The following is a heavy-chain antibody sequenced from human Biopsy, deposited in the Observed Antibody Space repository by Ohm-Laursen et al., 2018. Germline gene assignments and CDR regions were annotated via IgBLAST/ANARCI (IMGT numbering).Heavy chain of an antibody. CDR2: IKSKFDGETT. CDR1: GFTFGGAW. D-gene: IGHD3-16*01. J-gene: IGHJ6*02. V-gene: IGHV3-15*01. Sequence: RLSCAASGFTFGGAWMSWIRQAPGKGLEWVGRIKSKFDGETTDYAAPVKGRFIISRDDSKSTLFLQMNSLKVEDTGVYFCSTGGGDFYYNGMDVWGQGTTVTV. CDR3: STGGGDFYYNGMDV.